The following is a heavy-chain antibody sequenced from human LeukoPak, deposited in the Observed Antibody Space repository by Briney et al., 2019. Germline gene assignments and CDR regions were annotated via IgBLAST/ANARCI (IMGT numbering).Heavy chain of an antibody. V-gene: IGHV4-59*01. CDR1: GGTISSYY. CDR2: IYYSGST. CDR3: ARGTKYQLPYYFDY. Sequence: SETLSLTCTVSGGTISSYYWSWIRQPPGKGLEWIGYIYYSGSTNYNPSLKSRVTISVDTSKNQLSLKLSSVTAADTAVYYCARGTKYQLPYYFDYWGQGTLVTVSS. J-gene: IGHJ4*02. D-gene: IGHD2-2*01.